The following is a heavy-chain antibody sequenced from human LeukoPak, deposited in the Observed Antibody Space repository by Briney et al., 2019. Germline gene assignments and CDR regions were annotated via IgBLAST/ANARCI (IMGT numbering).Heavy chain of an antibody. CDR2: IIPIFGTA. J-gene: IGHJ6*02. CDR3: ARDFEFGELYYYYGMDV. V-gene: IGHV1-69*13. D-gene: IGHD3-10*01. Sequence: SVKVSCKASGGTFSSYAISWVRQAPGQGLEWMGGIIPIFGTANYAQKFQGRVTITADESTSTAYMELSSLRSEDTAVYYCARDFEFGELYYYYGMDVWGQGTTVTVSS. CDR1: GGTFSSYA.